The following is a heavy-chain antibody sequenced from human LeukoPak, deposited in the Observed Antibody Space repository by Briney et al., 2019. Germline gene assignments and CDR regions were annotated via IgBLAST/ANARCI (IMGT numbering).Heavy chain of an antibody. V-gene: IGHV1-69*06. Sequence: SVKVSCKASGGTFSSYAISWVRQAPGQGLEWMGGIIPIFGTANYAQKFQGRVTITADKSTSTAYMELSSLRSEDTAVYYCARSIVGATDAFDIWGQGTMVTVSS. D-gene: IGHD1-26*01. CDR1: GGTFSSYA. J-gene: IGHJ3*02. CDR2: IIPIFGTA. CDR3: ARSIVGATDAFDI.